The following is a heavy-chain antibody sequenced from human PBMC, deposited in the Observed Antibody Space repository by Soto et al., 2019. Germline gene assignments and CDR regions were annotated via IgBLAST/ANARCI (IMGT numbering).Heavy chain of an antibody. CDR1: GFTFEEHT. Sequence: EVMLEESGGAVVQPGGSLRLSCVVSGFTFEEHTIHWVRQAPGKGLEWISLLSWDGGTTYYAESVKGRFTILRDSGTNSVFLQMDSLRSEDTALYYCTRVQKKYRTTSGVDFDSWGQGTQVTVSS. J-gene: IGHJ4*02. CDR3: TRVQKKYRTTSGVDFDS. V-gene: IGHV3-43*01. D-gene: IGHD5-12*01. CDR2: LSWDGGTT.